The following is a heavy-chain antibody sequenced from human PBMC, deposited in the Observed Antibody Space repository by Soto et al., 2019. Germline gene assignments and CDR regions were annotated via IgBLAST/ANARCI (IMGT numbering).Heavy chain of an antibody. Sequence: QVQLQESGPGLVKPSGTLSLTCAVSGDSISNSNWWSWVRQPSGKGLEWIGEIYHSGTTTYNPSHKSRVTISVDKSKNQFSLKLRSVTVADTAVYDCARRLGWELRPFDYWGQGTLVTVSS. CDR3: ARRLGWELRPFDY. D-gene: IGHD1-26*01. J-gene: IGHJ4*02. CDR1: GDSISNSNW. CDR2: IYHSGTT. V-gene: IGHV4-4*02.